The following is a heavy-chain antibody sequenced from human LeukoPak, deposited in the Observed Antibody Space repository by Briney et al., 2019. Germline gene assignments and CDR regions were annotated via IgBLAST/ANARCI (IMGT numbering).Heavy chain of an antibody. CDR2: INPNSGGT. CDR3: ARVRSSSWLGAFDI. J-gene: IGHJ3*02. CDR1: GYTFTGYY. Sequence: ASVKVSCKASGYTFTGYYMHWVRQAPGQGLEWMGWINPNSGGTNYAQKFQGRVTMTRDTSISTAYMELSRLRSDDTAVYYCARVRSSSWLGAFDIWGQGTMVTVSS. D-gene: IGHD6-13*01. V-gene: IGHV1-2*02.